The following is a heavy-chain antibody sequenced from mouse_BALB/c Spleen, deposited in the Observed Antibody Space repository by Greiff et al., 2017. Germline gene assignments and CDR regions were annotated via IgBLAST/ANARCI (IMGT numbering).Heavy chain of an antibody. J-gene: IGHJ4*01. CDR3: ARWGSTMITTDAMDY. CDR1: GFNIKDTY. D-gene: IGHD2-4*01. Sequence: EVMLVESGAELVKPGASVKLSCTASGFNIKDTYMHWVKQRPEQGLEWIGRIDPANGNTKYDPKFQGKATITADTSSNTAYLQLSSLTSEDTAVYYCARWGSTMITTDAMDYWGQGTSVTVSS. V-gene: IGHV14-3*02. CDR2: IDPANGNT.